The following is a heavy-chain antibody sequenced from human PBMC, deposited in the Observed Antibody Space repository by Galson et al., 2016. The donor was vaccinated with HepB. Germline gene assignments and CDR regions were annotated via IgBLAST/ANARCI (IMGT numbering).Heavy chain of an antibody. J-gene: IGHJ4*02. CDR2: ISWDDYA. CDR3: AHTTSKSDDYFDC. CDR1: GFSLTTTGVG. Sequence: PALVKPTQTLTLTCNVSGFSLTTTGVGVGWIRQPPGEALQWLALISWDDYARYSPSLRNRLTIAKDASRNNVVLTLTNVDPVDTATYFCAHTTSKSDDYFDCWGQGALVTVSS. V-gene: IGHV2-5*02.